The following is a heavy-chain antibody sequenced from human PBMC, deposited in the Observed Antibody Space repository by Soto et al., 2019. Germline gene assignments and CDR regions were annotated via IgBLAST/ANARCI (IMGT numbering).Heavy chain of an antibody. J-gene: IGHJ6*03. Sequence: EVQLVESGGGLVQPGGSLRLSCVASGFTFSDHYMDWVSQAPGKGLEWVGRIRNRPNSYTTQYAASVKGRFTISRDDSNKSVYLQMKSLRTEDTGVYYCARDGLTGSYYYMDVWGKGTTVTVSS. D-gene: IGHD3-10*01. V-gene: IGHV3-72*01. CDR1: GFTFSDHY. CDR2: IRNRPNSYTT. CDR3: ARDGLTGSYYYMDV.